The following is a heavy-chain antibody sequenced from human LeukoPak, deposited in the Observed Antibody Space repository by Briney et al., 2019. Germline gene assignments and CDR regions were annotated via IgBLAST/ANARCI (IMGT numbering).Heavy chain of an antibody. CDR2: IYPGDSDT. D-gene: IGHD3-10*01. CDR3: ARATYYYGSGSYSY. J-gene: IGHJ4*02. Sequence: KNGESLKISFKDSGYSFTSYWIGWVRQMPGKGLEWMGIIYPGDSDTRYSPSFQGQVTISADKSISTAYLQWSSLKASDTAMYYCARATYYYGSGSYSYWGQGTLVTVSS. CDR1: GYSFTSYW. V-gene: IGHV5-51*01.